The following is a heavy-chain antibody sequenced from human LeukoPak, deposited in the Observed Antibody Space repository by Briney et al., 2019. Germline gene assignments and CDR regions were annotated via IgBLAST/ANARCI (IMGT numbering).Heavy chain of an antibody. J-gene: IGHJ4*02. CDR2: IYYSGST. Sequence: PSETLSLTCTVSGGSISSGDYYWSWIRQPPGTGLEWIGYIYYSGSTYYNPSLKSRVTISVDTSKNQFFLKLSSVTAADTAVYYCARGKYYYGSGVPGSLRNWGQGTLVTVSS. CDR3: ARGKYYYGSGVPGSLRN. D-gene: IGHD3-10*01. CDR1: GGSISSGDYY. V-gene: IGHV4-30-4*01.